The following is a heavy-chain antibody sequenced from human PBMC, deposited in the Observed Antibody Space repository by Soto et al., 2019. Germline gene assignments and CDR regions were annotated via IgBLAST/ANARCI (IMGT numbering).Heavy chain of an antibody. CDR2: VSHDGRNT. D-gene: IGHD6-19*01. V-gene: IGHV3-30*18. Sequence: PGGSPRICCAASGVTFCSYSMDWVRQAPGKGLEWVAVVSHDGRNTHYADSVKGRFTISRDSSKNTVSLEMTSLRAEDTAVYYCAKGGRQWLVTSDFNYWGQGALVTVSS. CDR3: AKGGRQWLVTSDFNY. CDR1: GVTFCSYS. J-gene: IGHJ4*02.